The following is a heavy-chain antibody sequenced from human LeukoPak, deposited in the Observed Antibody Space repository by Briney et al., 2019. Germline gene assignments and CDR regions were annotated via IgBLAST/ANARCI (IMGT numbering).Heavy chain of an antibody. J-gene: IGHJ4*02. CDR2: ISSSSSYI. V-gene: IGHV3-21*01. D-gene: IGHD6-6*01. Sequence: GGSLRLSCAASGFTFSSYSMNWVRQAPGKGLEWVSSISSSSSYIYYADSVKGRFTISRDNAKNSLYLQMNSLRAEDTAVYYCARDRLGGSSYYFDYWGQGTLVTVSS. CDR1: GFTFSSYS. CDR3: ARDRLGGSSYYFDY.